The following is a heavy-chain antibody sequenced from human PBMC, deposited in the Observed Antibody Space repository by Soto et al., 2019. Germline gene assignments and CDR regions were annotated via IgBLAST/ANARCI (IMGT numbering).Heavy chain of an antibody. CDR3: ARPRHHTAMVFDY. Sequence: PSETLSLTCTVSGGSISSTPSYWAWIRQPPGKGLEWVGSTYFGGSTYYNPSLKSRVSISVDTSKNQISLKVSPATATDTAVYFCARPRHHTAMVFDYWGQGTLVTVPQ. CDR2: TYFGGST. CDR1: GGSISSTPSY. J-gene: IGHJ4*01. V-gene: IGHV4-39*01. D-gene: IGHD5-18*01.